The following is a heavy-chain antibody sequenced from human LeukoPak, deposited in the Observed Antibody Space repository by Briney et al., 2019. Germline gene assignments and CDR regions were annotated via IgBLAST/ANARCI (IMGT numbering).Heavy chain of an antibody. CDR3: ARDMLTTADFDY. V-gene: IGHV1-18*01. Sequence: ASVKVSCKASGYTLTNYGISWVRQAPGQGLEWMGWISPYNGNTNYALKLQGRVIMTTDTSTNTAYMELRSLRPDDTAVYYCARDMLTTADFDYWGQGTLVTVSS. D-gene: IGHD3-16*01. CDR2: ISPYNGNT. J-gene: IGHJ4*02. CDR1: GYTLTNYG.